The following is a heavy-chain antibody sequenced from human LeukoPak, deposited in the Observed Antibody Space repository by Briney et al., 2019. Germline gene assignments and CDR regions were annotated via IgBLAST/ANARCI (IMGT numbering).Heavy chain of an antibody. CDR3: ARSSSSWYGDY. D-gene: IGHD6-13*01. CDR1: GFTLSTYE. Sequence: GGSLRLSCAASGFTLSTYEMNWVRQAPGKGLEWVSYISSSGSTIYYADSVKGRFTISRDNAKNSLYLQMNSLRAEDTAVYYCARSSSSWYGDYWGQGTLVTVSS. CDR2: ISSSGSTI. J-gene: IGHJ4*02. V-gene: IGHV3-48*03.